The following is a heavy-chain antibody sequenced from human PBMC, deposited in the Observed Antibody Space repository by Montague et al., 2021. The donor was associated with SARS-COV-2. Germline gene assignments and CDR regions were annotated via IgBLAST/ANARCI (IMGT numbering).Heavy chain of an antibody. D-gene: IGHD3-10*01. V-gene: IGHV4-39*01. Sequence: SETLSLTCTVSGGSISSISYYWGWIRQPPGKGLEWIGSIHYSGTTYYNPSLKSRVTISADTSKNQFSLKLSSVTAADTAVYYCARHVRSLMVREPDFDYWGQGTLVTVSS. J-gene: IGHJ4*02. CDR2: IHYSGTT. CDR1: GGSISSISYY. CDR3: ARHVRSLMVREPDFDY.